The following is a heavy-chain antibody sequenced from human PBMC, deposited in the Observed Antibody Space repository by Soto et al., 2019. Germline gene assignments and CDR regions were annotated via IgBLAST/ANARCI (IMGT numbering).Heavy chain of an antibody. Sequence: EVQVVESGGGLVQPGGSLRLSCAASGFTVTSNYMSWVRQTPGKGLEWVSLIYSGGAIVYADSVMGRFTVSRDNSRKPMFLQMNSLRGGDTGVYFCARDFGSDATGYYGMDVWGQGTTVTVSS. J-gene: IGHJ6*02. D-gene: IGHD3-10*01. CDR3: ARDFGSDATGYYGMDV. V-gene: IGHV3-66*01. CDR2: IYSGGAI. CDR1: GFTVTSNY.